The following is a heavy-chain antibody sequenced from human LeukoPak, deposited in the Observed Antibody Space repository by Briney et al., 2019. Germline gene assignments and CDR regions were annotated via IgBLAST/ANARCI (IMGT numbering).Heavy chain of an antibody. D-gene: IGHD4-23*01. CDR2: IYYRGST. J-gene: IGHJ3*02. CDR1: GGSISPYS. CDR3: ARGNYGGNAGDAFDI. V-gene: IGHV4-59*13. Sequence: PSETLSLTCTVSGGSISPYSWSWIRQPPGKGLEWIDFIYYRGSTNYNPSLKSRVTISVDTSKNQFSLNLSSVTAADTAVYYCARGNYGGNAGDAFDIWGQGAMVTVSS.